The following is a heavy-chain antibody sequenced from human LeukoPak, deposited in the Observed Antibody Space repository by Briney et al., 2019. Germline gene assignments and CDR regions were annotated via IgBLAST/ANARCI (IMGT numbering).Heavy chain of an antibody. CDR2: INPNSGGT. CDR1: GYTFTGYY. V-gene: IGHV1-2*02. Sequence: GASVKVSCKASGYTFTGYYMHWVRQAPGQGLEWMGWINPNSGGTNYAQKFQGRVTMTRDTSISTAYMELSRLRSDDTAVYYCARDGAFTYYYDSSGYRRDPLTDYWGQGTLVTVSS. CDR3: ARDGAFTYYYDSSGYRRDPLTDY. D-gene: IGHD3-22*01. J-gene: IGHJ4*02.